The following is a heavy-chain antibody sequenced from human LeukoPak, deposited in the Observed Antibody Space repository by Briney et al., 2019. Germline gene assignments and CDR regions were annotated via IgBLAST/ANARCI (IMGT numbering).Heavy chain of an antibody. D-gene: IGHD2-21*02. CDR1: GFTFSSYA. V-gene: IGHV3-23*01. J-gene: IGHJ6*03. CDR2: ISGSGGST. CDR3: AKENVVVVTGDYYMDV. Sequence: GGSLRLSCAASGFTFSSYAMSWVRQAPGKGLEWVSAISGSGGSTYYADSVKGRFTISRDNSKNTLYLQMNSLRAEHTAVYYCAKENVVVVTGDYYMDVWGKGTTVTVSS.